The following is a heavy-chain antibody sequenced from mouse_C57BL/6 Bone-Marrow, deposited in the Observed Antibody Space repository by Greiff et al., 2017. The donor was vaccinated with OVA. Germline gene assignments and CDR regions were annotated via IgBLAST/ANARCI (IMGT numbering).Heavy chain of an antibody. Sequence: DVMLVESGGGLVKPGGSLKLSCAASGFTFSSYAMSWVRQTPEKRLEWVATISDGGSYTYYPDNVKGRFTISRDNAKNNLYLQMSHLKSEDTAMYYCARGFPYSYGSSYELDYWGQGTTLTVSS. CDR1: GFTFSSYA. CDR2: ISDGGSYT. CDR3: ARGFPYSYGSSYELDY. J-gene: IGHJ2*01. V-gene: IGHV5-4*03. D-gene: IGHD1-1*01.